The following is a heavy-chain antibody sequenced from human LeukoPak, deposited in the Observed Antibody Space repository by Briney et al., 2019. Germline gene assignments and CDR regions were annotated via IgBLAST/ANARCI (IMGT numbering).Heavy chain of an antibody. CDR2: ISGSGSTM. D-gene: IGHD3-22*01. V-gene: IGHV3-11*04. CDR3: ARAARTYDSSGYYYIYFQH. J-gene: IGHJ1*01. Sequence: GGSLRLSCAASGFTFSDYYMSWIRQAPGKGLEWVSYISGSGSTMYYADSVKGRFTISRDNAKNSLYLQMNSLRAEDTAVYYCARAARTYDSSGYYYIYFQHWGQGTLVSVSS. CDR1: GFTFSDYY.